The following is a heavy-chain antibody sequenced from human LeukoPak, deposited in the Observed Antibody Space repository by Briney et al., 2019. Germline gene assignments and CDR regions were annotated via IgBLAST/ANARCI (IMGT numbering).Heavy chain of an antibody. Sequence: GASVKVSCKASGYTFTSYGINWVRQATGQGLEWMGWMNPNSGNTGYAQKFQGRVTITRNTFISTAYMELSSLRSEDTAVYYCARQSAYSGNYWGQGTLVTVSS. J-gene: IGHJ4*02. CDR3: ARQSAYSGNY. V-gene: IGHV1-8*03. D-gene: IGHD2-21*01. CDR1: GYTFTSYG. CDR2: MNPNSGNT.